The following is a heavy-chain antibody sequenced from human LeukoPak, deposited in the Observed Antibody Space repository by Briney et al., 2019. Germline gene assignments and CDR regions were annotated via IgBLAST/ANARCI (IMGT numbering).Heavy chain of an antibody. CDR1: GLTFGTFR. CDR2: IRQDGSEA. J-gene: IGHJ4*01. V-gene: IGHV3-7*01. Sequence: GGPLRLSCAVPGLTFGTFRMSWVRQAPGKGLEGVAHIRQDGSEAFYVDSVKGRFTISRDNAKNSLYLQMSSLRAEDTAVYFCGRNEVDCFGRGTLVTVSS. CDR3: GRNEVDC.